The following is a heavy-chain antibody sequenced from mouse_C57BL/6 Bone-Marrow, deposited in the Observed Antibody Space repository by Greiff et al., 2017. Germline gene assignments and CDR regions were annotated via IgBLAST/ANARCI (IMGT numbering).Heavy chain of an antibody. J-gene: IGHJ2*01. V-gene: IGHV1-26*01. CDR2: INPNNGGT. Sequence: EVMLQQSGPELVKPGASVKISCKASGYTFTDYYMNWVKQSHGKSLEWIGDINPNNGGTSYNQKFKGKATLTVDKSSSTAYMELRSLTSEDSAVYYCARGGYYFDYWGQGTTLTVSS. CDR1: GYTFTDYY. CDR3: ARGGYYFDY.